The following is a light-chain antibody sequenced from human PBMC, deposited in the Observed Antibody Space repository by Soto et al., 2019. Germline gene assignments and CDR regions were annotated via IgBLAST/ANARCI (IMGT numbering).Light chain of an antibody. CDR3: AAWDATLNGL. J-gene: IGLJ2*01. CDR2: SNN. V-gene: IGLV1-44*01. CDR1: SSNIGSNT. Sequence: QSVLTQPPSASGTPGQRVTISCSGSSSNIGSNTVNWYQQVPGTAPKLLIYSNNQRHSGVPDRFSGSKSGTSASLAISGLQSEDEADYYCAAWDATLNGLFGGGTKLTVL.